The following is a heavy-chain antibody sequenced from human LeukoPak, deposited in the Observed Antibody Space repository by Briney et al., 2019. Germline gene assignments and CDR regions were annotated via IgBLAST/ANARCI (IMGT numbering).Heavy chain of an antibody. Sequence: SETLSLTCTDSGGSISSSSYYWGWIRQPPGKGLEWIGSIYYSGSTYYNPSLKSRVTISVDTSKNQFSLKLSSVTAADTAVYYCASQIVLISDGMDVWGQGTTVTVSS. CDR1: GGSISSSSYY. D-gene: IGHD3-22*01. CDR3: ASQIVLISDGMDV. V-gene: IGHV4-39*01. CDR2: IYYSGST. J-gene: IGHJ6*02.